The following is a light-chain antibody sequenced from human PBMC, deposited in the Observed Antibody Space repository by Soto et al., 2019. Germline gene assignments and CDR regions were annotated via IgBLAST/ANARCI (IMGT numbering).Light chain of an antibody. V-gene: IGLV2-23*02. Sequence: QSVLTQPASVSGSPGQSITISCTGTSSDVGSYDLVSWYQQHPGKAPKLMIYDVTKRPSGVSNRFSGSKSGNTASLTISGLQAEDEADYYCCSYAGSDTYVFGTGTKVTVL. CDR2: DVT. J-gene: IGLJ1*01. CDR3: CSYAGSDTYV. CDR1: SSDVGSYDL.